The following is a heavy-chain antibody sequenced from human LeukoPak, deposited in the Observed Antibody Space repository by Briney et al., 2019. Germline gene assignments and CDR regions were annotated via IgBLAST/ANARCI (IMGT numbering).Heavy chain of an antibody. D-gene: IGHD3-16*01. CDR3: ATLGGGY. CDR2: TKQDGSEK. J-gene: IGHJ4*02. Sequence: GGSLRLSCAASGFIFPNYWMSWVRQAPGKGLEWVANTKQDGSEKYYVDSVKGRFTISRDNAKNSLFLQMNSLRVEDTAVYYCATLGGGYWGQGALVTVSS. CDR1: GFIFPNYW. V-gene: IGHV3-7*01.